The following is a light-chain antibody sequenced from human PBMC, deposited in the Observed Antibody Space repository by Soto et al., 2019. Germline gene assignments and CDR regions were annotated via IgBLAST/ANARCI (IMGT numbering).Light chain of an antibody. CDR3: SSYAGSNNLGV. CDR1: SSDVGGYNY. J-gene: IGLJ1*01. Sequence: QSALTQPPSASGSPGQSVTISCTGTSSDVGGYNYVSWYQQHPGKAPKLMIYEVSKRPSGVPDRFSGSKSGNTASLTVSGLQDEDEADYYCSSYAGSNNLGVFGTGTKLTVL. CDR2: EVS. V-gene: IGLV2-8*01.